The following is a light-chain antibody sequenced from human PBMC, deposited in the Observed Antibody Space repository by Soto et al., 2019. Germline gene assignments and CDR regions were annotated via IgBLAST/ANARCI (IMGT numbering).Light chain of an antibody. Sequence: EIVLTQSPGTLSLSPGEGATLSCRASQSVSTNFFAWYQQKPGQAPRLLIYGASTRATAIPDSFSGSGSGTDSTLTISRLQPEDFAVYYGQHYGRTSWTFGRGTEVVSK. CDR2: GAS. CDR3: QHYGRTSWT. V-gene: IGKV3-20*01. CDR1: QSVSTNF. J-gene: IGKJ1*01.